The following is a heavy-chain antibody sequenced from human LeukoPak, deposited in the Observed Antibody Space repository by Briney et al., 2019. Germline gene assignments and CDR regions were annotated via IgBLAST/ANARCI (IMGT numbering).Heavy chain of an antibody. D-gene: IGHD6-6*01. CDR2: IYTSGST. CDR1: GGSISSGSYY. CDR3: ARARGVAARPGAPYYYYYGMDV. Sequence: SETLSLTCTVSGGSISSGSYYWSWIRQPAGKRLEWIGRIYTSGSTNYNPSIKSRVTISVDTSKNQFSLKLSSVTAADTAVYYCARARGVAARPGAPYYYYYGMDVWGQGTTVTVSS. J-gene: IGHJ6*02. V-gene: IGHV4-61*02.